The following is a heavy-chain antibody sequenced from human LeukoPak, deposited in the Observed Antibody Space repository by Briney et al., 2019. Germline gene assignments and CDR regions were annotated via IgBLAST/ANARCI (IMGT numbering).Heavy chain of an antibody. CDR3: ARWGVHGTTTFCFDY. CDR2: ISGENGNI. J-gene: IGHJ4*02. D-gene: IGHD2/OR15-2a*01. V-gene: IGHV1-18*01. Sequence: VASVKVSCXTSGYSFTNYGVAWVRQAPGQGLEWMGWISGENGNINFAQKFQGRVTMTTDTSARIAYMEMRSLTSDDTAVYFCARWGVHGTTTFCFDYWSQGSLVTVSS. CDR1: GYSFTNYG.